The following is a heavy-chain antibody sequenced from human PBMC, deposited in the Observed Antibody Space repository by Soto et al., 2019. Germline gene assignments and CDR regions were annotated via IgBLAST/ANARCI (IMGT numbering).Heavy chain of an antibody. D-gene: IGHD6-13*01. Sequence: PSETLSLTCTVSGGSISTYYWSWIRQPPGKGLEWIGYIYYSGITNYSPSLKSRVTISVDTSKNQFSLKLNSVTAADTAVYYCARRIRAAAAYYYYYGMDVWGQGTTVTVSS. CDR1: GGSISTYY. V-gene: IGHV4-59*08. J-gene: IGHJ6*02. CDR2: IYYSGIT. CDR3: ARRIRAAAAYYYYYGMDV.